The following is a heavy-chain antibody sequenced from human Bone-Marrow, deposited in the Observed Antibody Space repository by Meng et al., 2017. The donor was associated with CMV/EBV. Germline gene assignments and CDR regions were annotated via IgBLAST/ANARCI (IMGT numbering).Heavy chain of an antibody. CDR1: GFTFSSYA. D-gene: IGHD2-2*01. CDR2: MNPNSGNT. V-gene: IGHV1-8*03. CDR3: ARWGRYCSSTSCRDLGMDV. Sequence: GGSLRLSCAASGFTFSSYAMHWVRQATGQGLEWMGWMNPNSGNTGYAQKFQGRVTITRNISISTAYMELSSLRSEDTAVYYCARWGRYCSSTSCRDLGMDVWGQGTTVTVSS. J-gene: IGHJ6*02.